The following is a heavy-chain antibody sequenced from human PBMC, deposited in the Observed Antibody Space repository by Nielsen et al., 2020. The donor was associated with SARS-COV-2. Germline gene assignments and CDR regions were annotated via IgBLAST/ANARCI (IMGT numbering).Heavy chain of an antibody. V-gene: IGHV1-46*01. J-gene: IGHJ5*02. D-gene: IGHD5-24*01. Sequence: WVRQAPGQGLEWMGIINPSGGSTSYAQKFQGRVTMTRDTSTSTVYMELSSLRSEDTAVYYCARDYWGRRDDYTSGWFDPWGQGTLVTVSS. CDR2: INPSGGST. CDR3: ARDYWGRRDDYTSGWFDP.